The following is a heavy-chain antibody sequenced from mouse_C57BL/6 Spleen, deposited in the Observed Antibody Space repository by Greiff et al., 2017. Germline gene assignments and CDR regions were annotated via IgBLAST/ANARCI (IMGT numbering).Heavy chain of an antibody. V-gene: IGHV5-6*01. J-gene: IGHJ4*01. CDR3: ARKEKLYAMDY. Sequence: EVQVVESGGDLVKPGGSLKLSCAASGFTFSSYGMSWVRQTPDKRLEWVATISSGGSYTYYPDSEKGRFTISRDNAKNTLYLQMSSLKSEDTAMYYCARKEKLYAMDYWGQGTSVTVSS. CDR1: GFTFSSYG. CDR2: ISSGGSYT.